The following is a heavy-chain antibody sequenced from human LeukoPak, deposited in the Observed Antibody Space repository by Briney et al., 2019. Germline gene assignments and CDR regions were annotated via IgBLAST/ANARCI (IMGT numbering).Heavy chain of an antibody. J-gene: IGHJ6*03. V-gene: IGHV1-18*01. CDR3: ALQYYYYMDV. CDR1: GYKFTNYG. Sequence: ASVKVTCKASGYKFTNYGISWVRQAPGQGLEWMGWISPYNGNTIYAQKLQGRVTMTTDTSTSTAYMELRGLRSDDTAVYYCALQYYYYMDVWGKGTTVTVSS. CDR2: ISPYNGNT. D-gene: IGHD2-15*01.